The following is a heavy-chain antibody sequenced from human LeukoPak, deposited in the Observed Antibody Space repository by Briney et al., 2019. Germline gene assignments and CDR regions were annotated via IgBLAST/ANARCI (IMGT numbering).Heavy chain of an antibody. CDR3: ARDWVRWDAFDI. V-gene: IGHV4-4*07. Sequence: SETLSLTCTVSGGSISSYYWSWIRQPAGKGPEWIGRIYTSGSTNYNPSLKSRVTMSIDTSKNQFSLKLSSVTAADTAVYYCARDWVRWDAFDIWGQGTMVTVSS. CDR2: IYTSGST. D-gene: IGHD4-23*01. J-gene: IGHJ3*02. CDR1: GGSISSYY.